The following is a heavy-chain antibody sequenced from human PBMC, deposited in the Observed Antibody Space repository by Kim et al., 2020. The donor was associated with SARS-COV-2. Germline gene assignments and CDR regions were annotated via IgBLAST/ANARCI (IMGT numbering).Heavy chain of an antibody. Sequence: GGSLRLSCAASGFTFSSYAMSWVRQAPGKGLEWVSAISGSGGSTYYADSVKGRFTISRDNSKNTLYLQMNSLRAEDTAVYYCAKGLLKKLLWFGESLGGDYWGQGTLVTVSS. D-gene: IGHD3-10*01. V-gene: IGHV3-23*01. CDR3: AKGLLKKLLWFGESLGGDY. CDR1: GFTFSSYA. CDR2: ISGSGGST. J-gene: IGHJ4*02.